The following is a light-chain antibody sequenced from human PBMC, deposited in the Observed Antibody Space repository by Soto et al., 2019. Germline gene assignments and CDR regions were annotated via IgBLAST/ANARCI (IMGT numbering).Light chain of an antibody. V-gene: IGLV2-14*01. CDR1: SSDVGAHNY. CDR2: EVS. Sequence: QSVLTQPASVSGSPGQSITISCTGTSSDVGAHNYVSWYQKYPGKAPKLMIFEVSNRPSGVSARFSGSKSGNTASLTISGLQAEDEADYYCSSYTTTTSWVFGGGTKVTVL. CDR3: SSYTTTTSWV. J-gene: IGLJ3*02.